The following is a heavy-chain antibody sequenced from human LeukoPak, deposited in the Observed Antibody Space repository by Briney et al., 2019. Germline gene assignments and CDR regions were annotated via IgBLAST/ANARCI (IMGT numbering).Heavy chain of an antibody. D-gene: IGHD3-10*01. Sequence: SETLSLTCAVYGVSFSGYYWSWIRQPPGKGLEWIGEINHSGSTNYNPSLKSRVTISVDTSKNQFSLKLSSVTAADTAVYYCARGRYYYGSGTFGYWGQGTLVTVSS. CDR3: ARGRYYYGSGTFGY. CDR1: GVSFSGYY. CDR2: INHSGST. J-gene: IGHJ4*02. V-gene: IGHV4-34*01.